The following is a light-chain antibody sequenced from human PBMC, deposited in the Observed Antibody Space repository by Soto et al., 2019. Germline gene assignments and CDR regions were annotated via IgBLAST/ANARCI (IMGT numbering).Light chain of an antibody. J-gene: IGKJ4*01. CDR3: VQGTHWPFT. V-gene: IGKV2-30*02. CDR2: KVS. Sequence: DVVMTQSPLSLSVTLGQSASISCRSSQSLVHSDGNTYLHWYQQRPGQSPRRLIDKVSNRDSGVPDRFSGSGSGTDFTLKISGREAEDGGGYSGVQGTHWPFTFGGGTKGESK. CDR1: QSLVHSDGNTY.